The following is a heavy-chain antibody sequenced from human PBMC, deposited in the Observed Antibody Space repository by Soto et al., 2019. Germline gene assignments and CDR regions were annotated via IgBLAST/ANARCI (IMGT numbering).Heavy chain of an antibody. Sequence: GGSLRLSCAASGFTFSDYYMSWIRQAPGKGLEWVSYISSSGSTIYYADSVKGRFTISRDNAKNSLYLQMNSLRAEDTAVYYCARDSGNINVVVVAASFDYWGQGTLVTVSS. CDR1: GFTFSDYY. D-gene: IGHD2-15*01. CDR2: ISSSGSTI. CDR3: ARDSGNINVVVVAASFDY. J-gene: IGHJ4*02. V-gene: IGHV3-11*01.